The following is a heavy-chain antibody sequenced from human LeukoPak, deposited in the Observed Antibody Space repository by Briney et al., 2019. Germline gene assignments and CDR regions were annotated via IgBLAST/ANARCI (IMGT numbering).Heavy chain of an antibody. CDR2: IKQDGSEK. CDR1: GLTFSSYW. V-gene: IGHV3-7*01. D-gene: IGHD6-19*01. Sequence: GGSLRLSCVPSGLTFSSYWMSCVRRSPGRGREWVSNIKQDGSEKYYVDSVKGRFTTSRDNAKNSLYLQMNSLTAEDTAVYYCASSGMAVAGPNFDYWGQGALVTVSS. CDR3: ASSGMAVAGPNFDY. J-gene: IGHJ4*02.